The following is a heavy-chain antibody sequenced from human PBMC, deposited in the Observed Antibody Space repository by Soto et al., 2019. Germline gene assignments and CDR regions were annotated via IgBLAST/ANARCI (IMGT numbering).Heavy chain of an antibody. V-gene: IGHV3-30-3*01. J-gene: IGHJ6*02. Sequence: PGGSLRLSCAASGFTFSSYAMHWVRQAPGKGLEWVAVISYDGSNKYYADSVKGRFTISRDNSKNTLYLQMNSLRAEDTAVYYCARAPKSYVVRGVIGHGMDVWGQGTTVTVSS. CDR3: ARAPKSYVVRGVIGHGMDV. CDR2: ISYDGSNK. D-gene: IGHD3-10*01. CDR1: GFTFSSYA.